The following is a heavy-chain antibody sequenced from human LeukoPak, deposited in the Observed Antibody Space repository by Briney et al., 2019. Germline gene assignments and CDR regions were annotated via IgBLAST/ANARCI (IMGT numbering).Heavy chain of an antibody. Sequence: AETLSLTCTVCSGSLSSHYWSWLRQPPGKGLEWIGYIYYSGSTNYNPSLKSRVTISVDTSKNQFSLKLSSVTAAVTAVYCCALAAAGIFDYWGQGTLVTVSS. V-gene: IGHV4-59*11. CDR2: IYYSGST. D-gene: IGHD6-13*01. J-gene: IGHJ4*02. CDR3: ALAAAGIFDY. CDR1: SGSLSSHY.